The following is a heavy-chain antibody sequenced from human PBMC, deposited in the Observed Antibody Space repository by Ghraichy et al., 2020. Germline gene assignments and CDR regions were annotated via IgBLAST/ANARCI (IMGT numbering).Heavy chain of an antibody. CDR3: ARPPYSGSSPYAFDI. CDR2: IYYSGST. CDR1: GGSISSYY. D-gene: IGHD1-26*01. V-gene: IGHV4-59*08. J-gene: IGHJ3*02. Sequence: SETLSLTCTVSGGSISSYYWSWIRQPPGKGLEWIGYIYYSGSTNYNPSLKSRVTISVDTSKNQFSLKLSSVTAADTAVYYCARPPYSGSSPYAFDIWGQGTMVTVSS.